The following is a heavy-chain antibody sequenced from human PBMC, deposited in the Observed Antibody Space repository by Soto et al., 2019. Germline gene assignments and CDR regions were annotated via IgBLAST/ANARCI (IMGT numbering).Heavy chain of an antibody. V-gene: IGHV3-23*01. D-gene: IGHD3-9*01. CDR2: ISGSGGST. J-gene: IGHJ6*02. CDR3: AKVGHDILTGYFNYYYYGMDV. CDR1: GFTFSSYA. Sequence: GGSLRLCCAASGFTFSSYAMSWVRQAPGKGLEWVSAISGSGGSTYYADSVKGRFTISRDNSKNTLYLQMNSLRAEDTAVYYCAKVGHDILTGYFNYYYYGMDVWGQGTTVTVSS.